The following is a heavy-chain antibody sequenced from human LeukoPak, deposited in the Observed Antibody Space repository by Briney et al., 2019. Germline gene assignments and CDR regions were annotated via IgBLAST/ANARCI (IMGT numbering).Heavy chain of an antibody. CDR1: GFTFSSYG. Sequence: GGSLRLSCAASGFTFSSYGMHWVRQAPGKGLEWVAFIRYDGSNKYYADSVKGRFTISRDNPKNTLYLQMNSLRAEDTAVYYCARAQDYDFWSGYYEGDFDYWGQGTLVTVSS. CDR2: IRYDGSNK. CDR3: ARAQDYDFWSGYYEGDFDY. J-gene: IGHJ4*02. D-gene: IGHD3-3*01. V-gene: IGHV3-30*02.